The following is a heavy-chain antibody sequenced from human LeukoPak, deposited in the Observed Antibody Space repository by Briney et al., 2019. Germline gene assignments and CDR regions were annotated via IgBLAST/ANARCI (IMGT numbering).Heavy chain of an antibody. CDR2: INHSGST. CDR1: GGSFSGYY. D-gene: IGHD6-19*01. CDR3: ARHLGWSYDY. Sequence: SETLSLTCAVYGGSFSGYYWSWIRQPPGKGLEWIGEINHSGSTNYNPSLKSRVTISVDTSKNQFSLNLSSVTAADTAVYYCARHLGWSYDYWGQGTLVTVSS. J-gene: IGHJ4*02. V-gene: IGHV4-34*01.